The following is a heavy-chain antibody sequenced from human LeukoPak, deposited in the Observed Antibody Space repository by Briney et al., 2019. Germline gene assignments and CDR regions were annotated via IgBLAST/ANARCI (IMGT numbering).Heavy chain of an antibody. V-gene: IGHV1-69*13. D-gene: IGHD4-23*01. CDR2: IIPIFGTA. J-gene: IGHJ6*03. CDR3: ATTVVTQYYYYYMDV. Sequence: ASVKVSCKASGGTFSSYAISWVRQAPGQGLEWMGGIIPIFGTANYAQKFQGRVTITADESTSTAYMELSSLRSEDTAVYYCATTVVTQYYYYYMDVWGKGTTVTVSS. CDR1: GGTFSSYA.